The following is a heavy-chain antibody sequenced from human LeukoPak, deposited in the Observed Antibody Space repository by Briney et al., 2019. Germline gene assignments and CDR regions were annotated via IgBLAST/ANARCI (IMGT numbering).Heavy chain of an antibody. V-gene: IGHV4-4*07. Sequence: PSETLSLTCTVSGGSISSYYWSWIRQPAGKGLEWIGRIYTSGSTNYNPSLKSRVTMSVDTSKNQFSLKLSSVTAADTAVYYCARERGHSGSYQEGAFDIWGQGTMVIVSS. J-gene: IGHJ3*02. CDR2: IYTSGST. CDR3: ARERGHSGSYQEGAFDI. D-gene: IGHD1-26*01. CDR1: GGSISSYY.